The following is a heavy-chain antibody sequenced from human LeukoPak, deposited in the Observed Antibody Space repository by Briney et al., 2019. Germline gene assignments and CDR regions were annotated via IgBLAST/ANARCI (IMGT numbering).Heavy chain of an antibody. D-gene: IGHD5-18*01. J-gene: IGHJ3*02. Sequence: GGSLRLSCAASGFTFSSYSMNWARQAPGKGLEWVSSISSSSSYIHYADSVKGRFTISRDNAKNSLYLQMNSLRAEDTAVYYCARLDTAMDYSAFDIWGQGTMVTVSS. V-gene: IGHV3-21*01. CDR3: ARLDTAMDYSAFDI. CDR2: ISSSSSYI. CDR1: GFTFSSYS.